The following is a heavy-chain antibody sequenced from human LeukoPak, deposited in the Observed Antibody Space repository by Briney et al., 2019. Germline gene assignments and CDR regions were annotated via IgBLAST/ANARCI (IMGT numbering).Heavy chain of an antibody. D-gene: IGHD3-10*01. J-gene: IGHJ4*02. CDR1: TFTFSNHY. CDR2: ISRSSTYI. CDR3: ARDLGESASFGPNYY. V-gene: IGHV3-21*01. Sequence: PGGSLRLSCAGSTFTFSNHYIHWVRQAPGKGLEWVSSISRSSTYIYFADSVKGRFTISRDNAKNSVYLHMSSLRAEDTAVYFCARDLGESASFGPNYYSGQGTLVTVSS.